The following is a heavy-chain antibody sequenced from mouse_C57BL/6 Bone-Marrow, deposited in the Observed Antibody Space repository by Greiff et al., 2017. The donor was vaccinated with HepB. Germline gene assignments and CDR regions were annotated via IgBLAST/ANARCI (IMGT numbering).Heavy chain of an antibody. J-gene: IGHJ2*01. V-gene: IGHV1-15*01. D-gene: IGHD1-1*01. CDR3: TIHNYGSSLFDY. CDR2: IDPETGGT. CDR1: GYTFTDYE. Sequence: VQLQQSGAELVRPGASVTLSCKASGYTFTDYEMHWVKQTPVHGLEWIGAIDPETGGTAYNQKFKGKAILTADKSSSTAYMELRSLTSEDSAVYYCTIHNYGSSLFDYWGQGTTLTVSS.